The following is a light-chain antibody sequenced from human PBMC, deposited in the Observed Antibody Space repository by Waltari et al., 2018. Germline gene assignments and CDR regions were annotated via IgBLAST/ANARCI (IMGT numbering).Light chain of an antibody. Sequence: FALTQSPGTLSLSPGERATLSCRASQSVSTSCLTWYQQKPGQAPRLLIYDASSRATGIPDRFSGSGSGTDFTLTISRLEPEDFAVYYCQQCGDSVTFGGGTKVEIK. CDR3: QQCGDSVT. V-gene: IGKV3-20*01. CDR2: DAS. J-gene: IGKJ4*01. CDR1: QSVSTSC.